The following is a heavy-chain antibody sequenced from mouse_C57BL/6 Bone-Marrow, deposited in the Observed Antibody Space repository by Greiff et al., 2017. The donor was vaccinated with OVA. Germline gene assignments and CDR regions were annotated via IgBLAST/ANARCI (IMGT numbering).Heavy chain of an antibody. V-gene: IGHV1-7*01. D-gene: IGHD1-1*01. Sequence: VQLQQSGAELAKPGASVKLSCKASGYTFTSYWMHWVQQRPGQGLEWIGYINTSGGYTKSNQKFKDKAILHADKSSSTSYMQLSSLTYEDSAVYYCARSGYYGSEWYFDVWGTGTTGTVSS. CDR1: GYTFTSYW. CDR3: ARSGYYGSEWYFDV. J-gene: IGHJ1*03. CDR2: INTSGGYT.